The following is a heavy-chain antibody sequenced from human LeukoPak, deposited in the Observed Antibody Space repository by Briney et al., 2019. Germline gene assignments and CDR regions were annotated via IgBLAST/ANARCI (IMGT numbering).Heavy chain of an antibody. Sequence: GGSLRLSCAASGFTFSSNAMNWVRQAPGKGLEWVAVISYDGSNKYYADSVKGRFTISRDNSKNTLYLQMNSLRAEDTAVYYCARDMDYRPIGNYYYGYWGQGTLVTVSS. CDR1: GFTFSSNA. CDR2: ISYDGSNK. CDR3: ARDMDYRPIGNYYYGY. D-gene: IGHD1-7*01. V-gene: IGHV3-30*04. J-gene: IGHJ4*02.